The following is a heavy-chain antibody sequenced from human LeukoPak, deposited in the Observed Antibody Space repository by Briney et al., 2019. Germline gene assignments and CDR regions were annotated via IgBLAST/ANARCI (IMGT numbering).Heavy chain of an antibody. CDR1: GYSVSSGYY. J-gene: IGHJ5*02. CDR2: IYRSGST. D-gene: IGHD6-19*01. V-gene: IGHV4-38-2*02. CDR3: ARWGSGLSFRWFDP. Sequence: SETLSLTCTVSGYSVSSGYYWGWIRQPPGKGLEWIGSIYRSGSTYNKPSLKSRISISLDTSKNHFSLKLTSVTAADTAVYYCARWGSGLSFRWFDPWGQGTLVTVSS.